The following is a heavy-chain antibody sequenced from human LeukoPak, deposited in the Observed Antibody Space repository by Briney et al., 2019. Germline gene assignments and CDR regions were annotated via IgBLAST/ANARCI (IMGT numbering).Heavy chain of an antibody. CDR3: ASADHYSSGWYYFDY. J-gene: IGHJ4*02. CDR2: INHSGST. D-gene: IGHD6-19*01. V-gene: IGHV4-34*01. CDR1: GGSFSGYY. Sequence: SETLSLTCAVYGGSFSGYYWSWIRQPPGKGLEWIGEINHSGSTNYNPSLKSRVTISVDKSKNQFSLKLSSVTAADTAVYYCASADHYSSGWYYFDYWGQGTLVTVSS.